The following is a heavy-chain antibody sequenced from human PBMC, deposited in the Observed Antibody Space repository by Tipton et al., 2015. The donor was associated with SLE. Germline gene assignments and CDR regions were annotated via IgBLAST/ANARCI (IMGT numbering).Heavy chain of an antibody. Sequence: LSCTVSGGSLSSHYWSWIRQPPGKGLEWIGYINHSGTTNYNPSLKSRVTISIDTSKNQFSLNLNSVTAADTAVYFCARAAYDSSGYYYFLDYWGQGSLVTVSS. CDR3: ARAAYDSSGYYYFLDY. D-gene: IGHD3-22*01. CDR1: GGSLSSHY. CDR2: INHSGTT. V-gene: IGHV4-59*11. J-gene: IGHJ4*02.